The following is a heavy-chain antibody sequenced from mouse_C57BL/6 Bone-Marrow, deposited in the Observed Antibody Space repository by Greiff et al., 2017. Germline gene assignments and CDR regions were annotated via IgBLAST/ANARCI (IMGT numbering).Heavy chain of an antibody. CDR3: ARKYYGSRETYAMDY. CDR2: IYPGDGDT. J-gene: IGHJ4*01. V-gene: IGHV1-82*01. CDR1: GYAFSSSW. D-gene: IGHD1-1*01. Sequence: VQLQQSGPELVKPGASVKISCKASGYAFSSSWMNWVKQRPGKGLEWIGRIYPGDGDTNYNGKFKGKATLTADKSYSTAYMQLSSLTSEDSAVYFWARKYYGSRETYAMDYWGQGTSVTVSS.